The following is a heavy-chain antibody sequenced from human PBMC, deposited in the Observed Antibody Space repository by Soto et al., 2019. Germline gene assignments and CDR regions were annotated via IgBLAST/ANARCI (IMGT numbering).Heavy chain of an antibody. CDR3: TRDLNFWSGYYRSGYRLDAFDI. D-gene: IGHD3-3*01. CDR1: GFAVGDYA. V-gene: IGHV3-49*03. Sequence: SLGLSCTGSGFAVGDYATSWFRHAPVKGLERVGFIRSKAYGGTTEYAASVKGRFTISRDDSKSIAYLQMNSLKTEDTAVYYCTRDLNFWSGYYRSGYRLDAFDIWGQGTMVTVSS. J-gene: IGHJ3*02. CDR2: IRSKAYGGTT.